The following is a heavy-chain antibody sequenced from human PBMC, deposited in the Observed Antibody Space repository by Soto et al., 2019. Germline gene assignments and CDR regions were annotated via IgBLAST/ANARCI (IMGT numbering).Heavy chain of an antibody. V-gene: IGHV1-2*02. J-gene: IGHJ3*02. CDR1: GYTFTGYY. D-gene: IGHD3-22*01. Sequence: ASVKVSCKASGYTFTGYYMHWVRQAPGQGLEWMGWINPNSGGTNYAQKFQGRVTMTRNTSISTAYMELSSLRSEDTAVYYCASSMGADSSGYRDAFDIWGQGTMVTVSS. CDR3: ASSMGADSSGYRDAFDI. CDR2: INPNSGGT.